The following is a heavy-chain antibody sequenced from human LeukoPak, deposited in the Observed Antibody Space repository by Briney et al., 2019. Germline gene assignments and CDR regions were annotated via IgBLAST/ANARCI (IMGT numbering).Heavy chain of an antibody. V-gene: IGHV3-43*02. D-gene: IGHD6-13*01. CDR2: ISGDGGST. Sequence: GGSLRLTCAASGFTFDDYAMHWVRQTPGKGLEWVSLISGDGGSTYYADSVKGRFTISRDNSKNSLYLQMNSLRTEDTALYYCAKDGSSSSPFDYCGQGTLVTVSS. J-gene: IGHJ4*02. CDR1: GFTFDDYA. CDR3: AKDGSSSSPFDY.